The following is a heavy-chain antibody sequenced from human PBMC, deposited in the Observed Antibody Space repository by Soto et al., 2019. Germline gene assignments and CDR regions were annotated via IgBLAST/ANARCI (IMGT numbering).Heavy chain of an antibody. CDR3: ARESSGSSPDHFDY. J-gene: IGHJ4*02. V-gene: IGHV1-18*04. CDR2: ISAYNGNT. CDR1: GYTFTSYG. Sequence: RASVKVSCKASGYTFTSYGISWVRQAPGQGLEWMGWISAYNGNTNYAQKLQGRVTMTTDTSTSTAYMELRSLRSDDTAVYYCARESSGSSPDHFDYWGQGTLVTVS. D-gene: IGHD1-26*01.